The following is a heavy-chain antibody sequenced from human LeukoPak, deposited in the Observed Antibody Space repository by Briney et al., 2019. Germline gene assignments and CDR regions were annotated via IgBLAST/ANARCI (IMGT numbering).Heavy chain of an antibody. Sequence: PGGSLRLSCAASGFTFSTYAMGWVRQAPGKGLEWVSGISGGGGSTYYVDSVKGRFTISRDNSKNTLHLQMNSLRAEDTAVYYCARENNFGSGMDVWGQGTTVAVSS. CDR1: GFTFSTYA. D-gene: IGHD3-10*01. V-gene: IGHV3-23*01. J-gene: IGHJ6*02. CDR2: ISGGGGST. CDR3: ARENNFGSGMDV.